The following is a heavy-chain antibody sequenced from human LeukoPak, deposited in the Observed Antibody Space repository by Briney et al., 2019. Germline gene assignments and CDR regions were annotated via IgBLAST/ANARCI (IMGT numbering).Heavy chain of an antibody. D-gene: IGHD1-26*01. CDR1: GFTFSSYS. CDR2: IYYSGST. Sequence: PGGSLRLSRAASGFTFSSYSMNWVRQAPGKGLEWIGSIYYSGSTHYNPSLKSRVTISVDTSKNQFSLKVSSVTAADTAVYYCVRDRGSYVTEYWGQGTLVTVSS. V-gene: IGHV4-39*07. J-gene: IGHJ4*02. CDR3: VRDRGSYVTEY.